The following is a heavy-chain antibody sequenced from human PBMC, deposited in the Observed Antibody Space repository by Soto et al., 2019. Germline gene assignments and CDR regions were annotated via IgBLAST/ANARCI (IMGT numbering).Heavy chain of an antibody. CDR3: AHSPAAAGMHY. CDR1: GFSLSTSGES. CDR2: IYWDDDK. D-gene: IGHD6-13*01. J-gene: IGHJ4*02. Sequence: QITLKESGPTLVKPKQTLTLICTFSGFSLSTSGESVGWIRQPPGKALEWLALIYWDDDKRYSPSPKSRLTITKDTSKNQVVLTMTNMDPVDTATYYCAHSPAAAGMHYWGQGTLVTVSS. V-gene: IGHV2-5*02.